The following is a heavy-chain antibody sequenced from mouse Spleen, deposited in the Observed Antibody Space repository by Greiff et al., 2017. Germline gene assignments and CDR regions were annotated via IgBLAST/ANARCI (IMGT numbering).Heavy chain of an antibody. D-gene: IGHD1-1*01. CDR3: ARYYGSSYAMDY. CDR2: IYPGSGNT. Sequence: QVQLQQSGPELVKPGASVKISCKASGYSFTSYYIHWVKQRPGQGLEWIGWIYPGSGNTKYNEKFKGKATLTADTSSSTAYMQLSSLTSEDSAVYYCARYYGSSYAMDYWGQGTSVTVSS. CDR1: GYSFTSYY. J-gene: IGHJ4*01. V-gene: IGHV1-66*01.